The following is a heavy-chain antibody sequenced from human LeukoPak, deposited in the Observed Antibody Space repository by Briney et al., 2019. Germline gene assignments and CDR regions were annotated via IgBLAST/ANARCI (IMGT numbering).Heavy chain of an antibody. CDR2: INHSGST. CDR3: AKGLYGYVDY. V-gene: IGHV4-34*01. J-gene: IGHJ4*02. D-gene: IGHD2/OR15-2a*01. Sequence: SSETLSLTCAVSGGSFSGYYWSWIRQPPGKGLGWIGEINHSGSTNYNPSLKSRVTISVDTSKNQFSLKLSSVTAADTAVYYCAKGLYGYVDYWGQGTLVTVSS. CDR1: GGSFSGYY.